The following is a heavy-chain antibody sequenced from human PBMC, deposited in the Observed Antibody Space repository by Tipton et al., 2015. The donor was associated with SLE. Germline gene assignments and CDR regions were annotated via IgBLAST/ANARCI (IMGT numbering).Heavy chain of an antibody. J-gene: IGHJ4*02. CDR2: IKQDGSEK. V-gene: IGHV3-7*01. CDR3: ARGGQLPGPFDY. CDR1: GFTFSSYA. D-gene: IGHD2-2*01. Sequence: SLRLSCAASGFTFSSYAMHWVRQAPGKGLEWAANIKQDGSEKYYVDSVKGRFTISRDNAKNSLYLQMNSLRAEDTAVYYCARGGQLPGPFDYWGQGTLVTVSS.